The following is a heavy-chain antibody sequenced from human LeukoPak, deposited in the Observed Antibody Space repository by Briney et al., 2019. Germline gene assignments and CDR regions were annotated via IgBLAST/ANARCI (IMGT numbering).Heavy chain of an antibody. J-gene: IGHJ5*02. CDR3: ARVWFGELSNNWFDP. V-gene: IGHV1-18*01. CDR1: GYTFTSYG. CDR2: ISAYNGNT. D-gene: IGHD3-10*01. Sequence: ASVKVSCEASGYTFTSYGISWVRQAPGQGLEWMGWISAYNGNTNYAQKLQGRVTMTTDTSTSTAYMELRSLRSDDTAVYYCARVWFGELSNNWFDPWGQGTLVTVSS.